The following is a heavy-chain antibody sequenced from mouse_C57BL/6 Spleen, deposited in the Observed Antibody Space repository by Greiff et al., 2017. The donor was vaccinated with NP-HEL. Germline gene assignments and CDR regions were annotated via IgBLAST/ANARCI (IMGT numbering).Heavy chain of an antibody. Sequence: EVKLVESGPELVKPGASVKISCKASGYSFTDYNMNWVKQSNGKSLEWIGVINPNYGTTSSNQKFKGKATLTVDQSSSTAYMQLNSLTSEDSAVYYCARGYYGSSFHWYFDVWGTGTTVTVSS. V-gene: IGHV1-39*01. CDR1: GYSFTDYN. J-gene: IGHJ1*03. CDR2: INPNYGTT. D-gene: IGHD1-1*01. CDR3: ARGYYGSSFHWYFDV.